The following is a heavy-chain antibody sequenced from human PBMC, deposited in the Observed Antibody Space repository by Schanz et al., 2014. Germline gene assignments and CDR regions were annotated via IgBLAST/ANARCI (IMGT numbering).Heavy chain of an antibody. CDR1: GFTFGDYA. CDR2: INTGVNT. J-gene: IGHJ3*02. CDR3: AKGRFGELSAFDI. V-gene: IGHV3-23*04. Sequence: EVQLVESGGGLIQPGGSLRLSCAASGFTFGDYAMTWVRQAPGKGLEWVSAINTGVNTYYADSVRGRFTISRDNSKNTLYLQMSSLTTEDTAVYYCAKGRFGELSAFDIWGQGTMVTVSS. D-gene: IGHD3-10*01.